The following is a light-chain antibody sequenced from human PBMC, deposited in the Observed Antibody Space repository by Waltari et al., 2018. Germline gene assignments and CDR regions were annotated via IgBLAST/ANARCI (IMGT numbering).Light chain of an antibody. CDR1: ALPKKC. V-gene: IGLV3-10*01. CDR2: DDS. Sequence: SYDLTQPPSVSVSPGQTARNTCRGDALPKKCAFWYQQKSGQAPMVVNYDDSKRPSGIPERFSGSSSGTMATLTISGAQVEDEADYYCYSTDSSGNHRVFGGGTKVTVL. J-gene: IGLJ2*01. CDR3: YSTDSSGNHRV.